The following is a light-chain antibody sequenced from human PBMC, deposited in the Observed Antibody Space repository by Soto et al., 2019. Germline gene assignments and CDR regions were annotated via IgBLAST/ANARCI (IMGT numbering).Light chain of an antibody. V-gene: IGKV3-20*01. Sequence: EIVLTQCPGTMSLSPGARATLSCRASQRVRSSYLAWYQQKSGQAPRLLFSGASNRATGVPDRFSGSGSGTDFTLTISSLQSEDFAVYYCQQYNGWPITFGQGTRLEIK. CDR3: QQYNGWPIT. CDR1: QRVRSSY. J-gene: IGKJ5*01. CDR2: GAS.